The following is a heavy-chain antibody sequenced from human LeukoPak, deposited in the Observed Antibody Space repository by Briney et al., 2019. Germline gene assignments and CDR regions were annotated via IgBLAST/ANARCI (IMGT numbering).Heavy chain of an antibody. V-gene: IGHV3-7*01. CDR1: GFSFSRYW. CDR2: IKPDGSEI. J-gene: IGHJ5*01. CDR3: SRGEVEGPTKFDC. D-gene: IGHD5-24*01. Sequence: GGSLRLSCAASGFSFSRYWMSWVRQAPVRGLEWVANIKPDGSEIYYVDSVKGRFTISRDNAKNAVYLHINSLRPEDTAIYCGSRGEVEGPTKFDCWGQGSRVTVCS.